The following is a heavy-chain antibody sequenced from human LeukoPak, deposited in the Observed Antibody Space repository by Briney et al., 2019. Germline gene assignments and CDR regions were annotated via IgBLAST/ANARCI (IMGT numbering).Heavy chain of an antibody. CDR1: GYTFNDYH. CDR3: ARDYITMVRGRQASYGMDV. Sequence: ASVTVSRKASGYTFNDYHIHWVRQAPGKGLEWLGWINLNDGGKNYARQFQGRVTMPRDTSISTAYMELSRLRSDDMAVYYCARDYITMVRGRQASYGMDVGGEGTTVTASS. V-gene: IGHV1-2*02. D-gene: IGHD3-10*01. J-gene: IGHJ6*04. CDR2: INLNDGGK.